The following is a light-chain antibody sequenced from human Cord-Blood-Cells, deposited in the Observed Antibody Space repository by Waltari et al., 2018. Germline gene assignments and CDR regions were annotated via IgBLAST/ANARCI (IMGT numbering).Light chain of an antibody. V-gene: IGKV3-11*01. CDR3: QQRSNWT. CDR1: QSVSSY. J-gene: IGKJ1*01. Sequence: EIVLTQSPATPSLSPGARATLSCRASQSVSSYLAWYQQKPGQAPRLLIYDASNRATGIPARFSGSGSGTDFTLTISSLEPEDFAVYYCQQRSNWTFGQGTKVEIK. CDR2: DAS.